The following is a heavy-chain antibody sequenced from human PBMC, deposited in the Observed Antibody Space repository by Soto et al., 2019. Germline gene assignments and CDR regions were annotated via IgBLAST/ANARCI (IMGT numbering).Heavy chain of an antibody. J-gene: IGHJ4*02. CDR3: AKDDQVVVPAAIFDY. CDR1: GSPFSSYA. V-gene: IGHV3-23*01. D-gene: IGHD2-2*01. Sequence: EVQLLESGGGLVQPGGSLRLSCAASGSPFSSYAMSGVPQAPGRGLEWVSAISGSGGSTYYADSVKGRFTISRDNSKNTLYLQMNSLRAEDTAVYYCAKDDQVVVPAAIFDYWGQGTLVTVSS. CDR2: ISGSGGST.